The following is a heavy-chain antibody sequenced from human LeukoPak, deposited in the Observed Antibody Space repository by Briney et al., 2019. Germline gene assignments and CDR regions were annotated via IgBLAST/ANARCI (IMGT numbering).Heavy chain of an antibody. V-gene: IGHV1-2*02. CDR2: INPNSGGT. CDR1: GNTLTELS. J-gene: IGHJ3*02. Sequence: ASVKVSCKVSGNTLTELSIHWVRQAPGKGLEWMGWINPNSGGTNYAQKFQGRVTMTRDTSISTAYMELSRLRSDDTAVYYCARDLEYCGGDCYRPGSAFDIWGQGTMVTVSS. CDR3: ARDLEYCGGDCYRPGSAFDI. D-gene: IGHD2-21*01.